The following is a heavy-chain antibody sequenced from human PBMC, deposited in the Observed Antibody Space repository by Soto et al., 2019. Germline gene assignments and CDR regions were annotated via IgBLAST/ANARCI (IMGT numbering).Heavy chain of an antibody. D-gene: IGHD5-18*01. Sequence: TLSLTCAVYGGSFSGYYWSLIRQPPGKGLEWIGYIYYSGSTNYNPSLKSRVTISVDTSKNQFSLKLSSVTAADTAVYYCAREIPPDDTAMGVYYYGMDVWGQGTTVTVSS. J-gene: IGHJ6*02. CDR3: AREIPPDDTAMGVYYYGMDV. CDR2: IYYSGST. CDR1: GGSFSGYY. V-gene: IGHV4-59*01.